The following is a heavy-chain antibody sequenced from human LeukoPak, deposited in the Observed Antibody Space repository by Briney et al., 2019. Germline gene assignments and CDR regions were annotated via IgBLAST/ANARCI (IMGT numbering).Heavy chain of an antibody. D-gene: IGHD3-22*01. J-gene: IGHJ3*02. CDR1: RDSFTSYW. CDR3: ARPLDYYDSSGYYGAFDI. Sequence: GESLKISCKGSRDSFTSYWIGWVRQMPGKGLEWMGIIYPGDSDTRYSPSFQGQVTISADKSISTAYLQWSSLKASDTAMYYCARPLDYYDSSGYYGAFDIWGQGTMVTVP. V-gene: IGHV5-51*03. CDR2: IYPGDSDT.